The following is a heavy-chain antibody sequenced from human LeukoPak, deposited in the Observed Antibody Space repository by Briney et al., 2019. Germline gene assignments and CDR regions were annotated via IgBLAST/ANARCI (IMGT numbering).Heavy chain of an antibody. J-gene: IGHJ3*02. CDR2: IYYSGST. D-gene: IGHD2-15*01. Sequence: PSETLSLTCTVSGGSISSYYWSWIRQPPGKGLEWIGYIYYSGSTNYNPSLKSRVTISVDTSKNQFSLKLSSVTAADTAVYYCARGGASKGIVVVVAATSGAFDIWGQGTMVTVFS. CDR3: ARGGASKGIVVVVAATSGAFDI. CDR1: GGSISSYY. V-gene: IGHV4-59*01.